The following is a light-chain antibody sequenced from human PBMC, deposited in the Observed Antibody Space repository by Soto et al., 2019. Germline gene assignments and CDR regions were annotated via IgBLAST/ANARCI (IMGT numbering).Light chain of an antibody. CDR3: QHSYSYPFT. V-gene: IGKV1-8*01. CDR1: LGISTH. J-gene: IGKJ2*01. Sequence: AIRMTQSPSSFSASTGDSVTITCRASLGISTHLAWYQQKPGKAPKLLIYSASTLHSGVPSRFSGSGSGTEFTFTISRLQSEDVATYYCQHSYSYPFTFGQGTKVDIK. CDR2: SAS.